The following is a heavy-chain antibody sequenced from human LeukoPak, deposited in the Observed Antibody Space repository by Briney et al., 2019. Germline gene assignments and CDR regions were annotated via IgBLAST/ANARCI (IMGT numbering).Heavy chain of an antibody. J-gene: IGHJ4*02. V-gene: IGHV4-38-2*02. CDR3: ARGGQVAATLWPDTTYFDY. Sequence: KPSETLSLTCTVSGYSISSGYYWGWIRQPPGKGLEWIGSIYHSGSTYYNPSLKSRVTISVDTSKNQFSLRLSSVTAADTAVYYCARGGQVAATLWPDTTYFDYWGQGTLVTVSS. CDR1: GYSISSGYY. D-gene: IGHD2-15*01. CDR2: IYHSGST.